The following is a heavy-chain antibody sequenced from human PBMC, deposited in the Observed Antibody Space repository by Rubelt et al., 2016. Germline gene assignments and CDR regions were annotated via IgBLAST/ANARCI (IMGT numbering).Heavy chain of an antibody. CDR2: YSGST. Sequence: YSGSTNYNPSLKSRVTISVDTSKNQFSLKLSSVTAADTAVYYCARLLSTTVTTDYWGQGTLVTVSS. V-gene: IGHV4-61*07. J-gene: IGHJ4*02. CDR3: ARLLSTTVTTDY. D-gene: IGHD4-17*01.